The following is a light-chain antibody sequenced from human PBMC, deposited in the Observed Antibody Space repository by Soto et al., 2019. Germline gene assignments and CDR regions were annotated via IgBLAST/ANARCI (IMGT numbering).Light chain of an antibody. V-gene: IGKV1-5*03. CDR3: QQYDSLST. J-gene: IGKJ1*01. Sequence: IQMTQSPSTLSASVGDRVTITCRASQNINMWLAWYQQKPGKAPKLLMHKASTLETGVPSRFSGSGSGTEFTLTISSLQPDDFATYYCQQYDSLSTFGQGTKVEIK. CDR1: QNINMW. CDR2: KAS.